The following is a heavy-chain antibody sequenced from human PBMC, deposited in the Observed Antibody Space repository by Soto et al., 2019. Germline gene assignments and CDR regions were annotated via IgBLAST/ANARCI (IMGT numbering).Heavy chain of an antibody. CDR1: GFSLTTDRVG. V-gene: IGHV2-5*02. D-gene: IGHD1-26*01. Sequence: QITLKESGPTLVKPTQTLTLTCTFSGFSLTTDRVGVGWIRQPPGEALEWLAVIYWDDNKAYRPSLETRLTIAKDTSKNQVALTMANIDSLDTATYYCAHAYGGRSLYWGQGTLVTVSS. J-gene: IGHJ4*02. CDR3: AHAYGGRSLY. CDR2: IYWDDNK.